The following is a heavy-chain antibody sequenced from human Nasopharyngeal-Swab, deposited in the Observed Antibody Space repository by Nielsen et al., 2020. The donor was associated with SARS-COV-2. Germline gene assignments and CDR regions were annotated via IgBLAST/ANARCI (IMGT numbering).Heavy chain of an antibody. CDR2: ITAYNGNT. J-gene: IGHJ6*02. D-gene: IGHD1-1*01. CDR1: RYTFTSYG. CDR3: ANVQAHYGMDV. V-gene: IGHV1-18*01. Sequence: ASVKVSCQASRYTFTSYGISWVRQAPGQGLEWMGWITAYNGNTYYAQKFQGRVTMTTDTSASTAYMELRGLRSDDTAFYYCANVQAHYGMDVWGHGTTVTVSS.